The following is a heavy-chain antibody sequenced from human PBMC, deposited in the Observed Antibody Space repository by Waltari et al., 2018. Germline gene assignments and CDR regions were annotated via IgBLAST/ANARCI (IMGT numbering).Heavy chain of an antibody. D-gene: IGHD3-3*01. CDR3: ARGRDVFANFDYNWFDP. CDR1: GYTFINYE. V-gene: IGHV1-8*02. J-gene: IGHJ5*02. Sequence: QVQLVQTGAEVLRPGAAVKVSCQASGYTFINYEINWVRQAAGQGLEWMGWVNPNSGTTAYAQKLQCRLSLTWDTFTRTAYMELSNLRSDDTAVFYCARGRDVFANFDYNWFDPWGQGTLVTVSS. CDR2: VNPNSGTT.